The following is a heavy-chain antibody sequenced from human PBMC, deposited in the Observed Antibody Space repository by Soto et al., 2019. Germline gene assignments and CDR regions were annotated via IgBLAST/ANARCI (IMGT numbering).Heavy chain of an antibody. D-gene: IGHD3-10*01. V-gene: IGHV4-59*01. CDR1: DGSIRSYY. CDR2: IYYSGST. J-gene: IGHJ6*02. CDR3: ARAEITMVRGVTSYYYYGMDV. Sequence: SETLSLTSTVSDGSIRSYYWSWIRQPPGKGLEWIGYIYYSGSTNYNPSLKSRVTISVDTSKNQFSLKLSSVTAADTAVYYCARAEITMVRGVTSYYYYGMDVWGQGTTVTVSS.